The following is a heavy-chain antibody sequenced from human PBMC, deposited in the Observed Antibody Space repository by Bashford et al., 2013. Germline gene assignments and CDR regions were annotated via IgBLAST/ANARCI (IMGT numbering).Heavy chain of an antibody. CDR3: ARDAYCSGGRCDVFDY. D-gene: IGHD2-15*01. V-gene: IGHV4-4*07. CDR1: GDSINTYY. J-gene: IGHJ4*02. Sequence: SETLSLTCTVSGDSINTYYWSWIRQPAGKGLEWIGRIYTSGSTNYNPSLKSRVTMSVDTSKNQFSLKLSSVTAADTAVYYCARDAYCSGGRCDVFDYWGQGTLVTVSS. CDR2: IYTSGST.